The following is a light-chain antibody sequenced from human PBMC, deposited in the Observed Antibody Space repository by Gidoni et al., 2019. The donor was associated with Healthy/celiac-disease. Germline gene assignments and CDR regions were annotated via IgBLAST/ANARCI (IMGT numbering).Light chain of an antibody. J-gene: IGKJ4*01. CDR2: DAS. CDR3: QQHSNWPPT. CDR1: QGVSNY. Sequence: IAFTQSPATLSFSPGERATLPCRASQGVSNYLAWYQQKPGKAPKLLIYDASNRATGIPARFSGSGSGTDFTLTISSLEPEDFAVYYCQQHSNWPPTFGGGTKVEIK. V-gene: IGKV3-11*01.